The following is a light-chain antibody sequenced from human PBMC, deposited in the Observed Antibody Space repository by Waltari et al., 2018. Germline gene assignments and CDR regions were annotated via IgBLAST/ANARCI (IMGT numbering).Light chain of an antibody. Sequence: DIVMSQSPLSLPVTPGEPASISCRSSQTLLHSSGYNYVDWFLQKPGQSPQLLSYLGSNRASGVPDRFSGSGSGTDFTLKSSTVEAEDVGVYYCMQALQTPYTFGQGTKLEIK. J-gene: IGKJ2*01. CDR3: MQALQTPYT. V-gene: IGKV2-28*01. CDR2: LGS. CDR1: QTLLHSSGYNY.